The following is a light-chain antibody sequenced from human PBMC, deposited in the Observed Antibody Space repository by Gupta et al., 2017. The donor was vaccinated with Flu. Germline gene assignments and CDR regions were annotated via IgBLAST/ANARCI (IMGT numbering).Light chain of an antibody. J-gene: IGKJ1*01. CDR1: QRRVHIDGDTY. CDR3: WQGANMAWT. V-gene: IGKV2-30*02. CDR2: KGS. Sequence: VILGQPAAISCRSCQRRVHIDGDTYLKWFQQRPGQSPRRLIYKGSNRESGVPDRSSSSRAGADFTLKISRVVAEDVGVDYCWQGANMAWTFGQGTKVEIK.